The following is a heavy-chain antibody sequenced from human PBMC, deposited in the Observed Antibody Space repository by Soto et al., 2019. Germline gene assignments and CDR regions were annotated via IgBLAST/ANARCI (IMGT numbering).Heavy chain of an antibody. CDR1: GGSINSYW. CDR2: VYSSGTT. J-gene: IGHJ4*02. Sequence: SETLSLTCSVSGGSINSYWWSWIRQPAGKGLEWIGRVYSSGTTDYNPSLNSRATLSVETSKNQFSLKLSSVTAADTAVYYCARDIGSYAYGEGYWGQGIQVT. V-gene: IGHV4-4*07. CDR3: ARDIGSYAYGEGY. D-gene: IGHD3-10*01.